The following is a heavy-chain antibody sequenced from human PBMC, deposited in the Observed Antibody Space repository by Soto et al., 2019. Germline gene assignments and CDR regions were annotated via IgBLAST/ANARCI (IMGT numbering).Heavy chain of an antibody. D-gene: IGHD4-4*01. J-gene: IGHJ6*02. V-gene: IGHV3-53*01. CDR2: IYSGGST. Sequence: SGGSLRLSCAASGFTVSSNYMSWVRQAPGKGLEWVSVIYSGGSTYYADSVKGRFTISRDNSKNTLYLQMNSLRAEDTAVYYCARDRRDGYSLYYYYGMDVWGQGTTVTVSS. CDR3: ARDRRDGYSLYYYYGMDV. CDR1: GFTVSSNY.